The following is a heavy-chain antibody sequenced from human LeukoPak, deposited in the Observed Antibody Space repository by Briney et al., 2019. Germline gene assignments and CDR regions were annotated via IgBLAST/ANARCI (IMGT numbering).Heavy chain of an antibody. J-gene: IGHJ3*02. D-gene: IGHD5-18*01. CDR1: GFTFGDYA. CDR2: IRSKAYGGTT. V-gene: IGHV3-49*03. Sequence: GGSLRLSCTASGFTFGDYAMSWFRQARGKGLEWVGFIRSKAYGGTTEYAASVKGRFTISRDDSKRIAYLQMNSLKTEDTAVYYCTSNPGYSYGSLDAVDIWGQGTMVTVSS. CDR3: TSNPGYSYGSLDAVDI.